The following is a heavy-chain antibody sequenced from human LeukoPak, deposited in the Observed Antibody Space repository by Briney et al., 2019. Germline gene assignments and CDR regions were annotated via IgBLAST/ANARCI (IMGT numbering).Heavy chain of an antibody. CDR1: GGSISSYY. V-gene: IGHV4-59*01. J-gene: IGHJ4*02. Sequence: SETLSLTCTVSGGSISSYYWSWIRQPPGKGLEWIGYIYYSGSTNYNPSLKSRVTISVDTSKDQFSLKLSSVTAADTAVYYCARGLSSGWPGFDYWGQGTLVTVSS. CDR3: ARGLSSGWPGFDY. CDR2: IYYSGST. D-gene: IGHD6-19*01.